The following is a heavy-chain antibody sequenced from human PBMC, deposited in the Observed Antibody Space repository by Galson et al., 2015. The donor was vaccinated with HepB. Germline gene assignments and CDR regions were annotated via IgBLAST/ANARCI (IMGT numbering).Heavy chain of an antibody. Sequence: SVKVSCKASGYTFTSYYMHWVRQAPGQGLEWMGIINPSGVSTNYAQTFQGRVTMTRDTSTSTVYMELSSLRSEDTAVYYCTRDGIAAAGTSLDYRGPGSLVTVSS. V-gene: IGHV1-46*03. CDR2: INPSGVST. J-gene: IGHJ4*02. CDR3: TRDGIAAAGTSLDY. D-gene: IGHD6-13*01. CDR1: GYTFTSYY.